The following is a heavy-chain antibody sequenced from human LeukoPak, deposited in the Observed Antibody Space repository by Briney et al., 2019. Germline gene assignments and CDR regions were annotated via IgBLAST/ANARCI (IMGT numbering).Heavy chain of an antibody. Sequence: GGSLRLSCAASGFTFSSYGMHWVRQAPGKGLEWVAVIWYDGSNKYYADSVKGRFTISRDNSKNTLYLQMNSLRAEDTAVYYCAKRYSGSSGLYNFDYWGQGTLVTVSS. CDR1: GFTFSSYG. D-gene: IGHD1-26*01. CDR2: IWYDGSNK. J-gene: IGHJ4*02. V-gene: IGHV3-33*06. CDR3: AKRYSGSSGLYNFDY.